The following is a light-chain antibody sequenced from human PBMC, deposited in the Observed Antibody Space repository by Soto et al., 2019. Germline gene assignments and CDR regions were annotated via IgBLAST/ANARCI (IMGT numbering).Light chain of an antibody. CDR1: QGISNY. V-gene: IGKV1-12*01. J-gene: IGKJ1*01. CDR3: QQYKSVPWT. Sequence: DIRMTQSPSSASAAVGDRVTITCWACQGISNYLAWDQQKPGKAPTHLINLTSSLQSGVPSRVSGSGSGTDFTHIISSLQPEDFATYYCQQYKSVPWTVGQGTSLEIK. CDR2: LTS.